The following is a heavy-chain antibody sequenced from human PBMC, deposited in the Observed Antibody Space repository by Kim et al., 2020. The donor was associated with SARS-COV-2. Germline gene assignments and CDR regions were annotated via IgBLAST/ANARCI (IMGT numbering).Heavy chain of an antibody. J-gene: IGHJ4*02. CDR2: ISAYNGNT. D-gene: IGHD3-9*01. V-gene: IGHV1-18*01. CDR1: GYTFTSYG. CDR3: ARDPRQYYDILTGPPTFDY. Sequence: ASVKVSCKASGYTFTSYGISWVRQAPGQGLEWMGWISAYNGNTNYAQKLQGRVTMTTDTSTSTAYMELRSLRSDDTAVYYCARDPRQYYDILTGPPTFDYWGQGTLVTVSS.